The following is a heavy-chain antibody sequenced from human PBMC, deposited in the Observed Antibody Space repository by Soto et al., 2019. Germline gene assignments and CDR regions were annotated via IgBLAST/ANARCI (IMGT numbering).Heavy chain of an antibody. J-gene: IGHJ4*02. CDR1: GFTFSSYS. Sequence: GGSLRLSCAASGFTFSSYSMNWVRQAPGKGLEWVSAISGSGGSTYYADSVKGRFTISRDNSKNTLYLQMNSLRAEDTAVYYCAKVVAARLFYPYFDYWGQGTLVTVSS. D-gene: IGHD6-6*01. V-gene: IGHV3-23*01. CDR2: ISGSGGST. CDR3: AKVVAARLFYPYFDY.